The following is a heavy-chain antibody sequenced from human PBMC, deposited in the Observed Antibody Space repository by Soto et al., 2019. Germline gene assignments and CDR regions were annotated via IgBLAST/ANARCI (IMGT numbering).Heavy chain of an antibody. CDR2: IFSSGST. CDR3: ARQRRDFDY. V-gene: IGHV4-59*08. J-gene: IGHJ4*02. Sequence: KTSETLSLTCTVSGGPISNYYWSWIRQPPGKGLQWIGYIFSSGSTNYNPSLKSRVTISVDTSKNQFSLNLSSVTAADTAVYYCARQRRDFDYWGQGPLVTVSS. CDR1: GGPISNYY.